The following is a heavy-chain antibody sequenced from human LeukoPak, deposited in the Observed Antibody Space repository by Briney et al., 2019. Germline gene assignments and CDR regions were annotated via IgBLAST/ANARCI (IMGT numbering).Heavy chain of an antibody. D-gene: IGHD3-10*01. V-gene: IGHV4-34*01. CDR2: INHSGST. CDR3: ARVYGSGSYYKFFDY. J-gene: IGHJ4*02. Sequence: SETLSLTCAVYGGSFSGYYWSWIRQPPGKGLEWIGEINHSGSTNYNPSLKSRVTISVDTSKNQFSLKLSSVTAADTAVYYCARVYGSGSYYKFFDYWGQGTLVTVSS. CDR1: GGSFSGYY.